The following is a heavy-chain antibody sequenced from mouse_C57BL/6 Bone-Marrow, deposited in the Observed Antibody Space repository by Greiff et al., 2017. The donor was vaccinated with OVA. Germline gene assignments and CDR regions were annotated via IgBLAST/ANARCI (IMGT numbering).Heavy chain of an antibody. CDR2: ITHSGET. CDR3: AGDYGDGFAY. V-gene: IGHV12-3*01. CDR1: GFPITSGYY. D-gene: IGHD1-1*01. Sequence: KLVESGPGLVKPSQSLFLTCSITGFPITSGYYWIWIRQSPGKPLEWMGYITHSGETFYNPSLQSPISITRETSKNQFFLQLNSVTTEDTAMYYCAGDYGDGFAYWGQGTLVTVSA. J-gene: IGHJ3*01.